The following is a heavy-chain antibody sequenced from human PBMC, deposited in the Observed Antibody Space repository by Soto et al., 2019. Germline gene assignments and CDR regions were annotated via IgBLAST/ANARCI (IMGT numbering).Heavy chain of an antibody. V-gene: IGHV3-33*01. D-gene: IGHD4-17*01. CDR2: IWYDGSNK. Sequence: TGGSLRLSCAASGFTFSSYGMHLVRQAPGKGLEWVAVIWYDGSNKYYADSVKGRFTISRDNSKNTLYLQMNSLRAEDTAVYYCARDSYDDYGDYVLSGEEKNWFDPWGQGTLVTVSS. CDR3: ARDSYDDYGDYVLSGEEKNWFDP. J-gene: IGHJ5*02. CDR1: GFTFSSYG.